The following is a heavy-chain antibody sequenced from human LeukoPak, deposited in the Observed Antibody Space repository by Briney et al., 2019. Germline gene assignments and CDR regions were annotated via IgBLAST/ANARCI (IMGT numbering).Heavy chain of an antibody. Sequence: PSETLSLTCAVYGGSFSGYYWSWIRQPPGKGLEWIGEINHSGSTNYNPSPKSRVTISVDTSKNQFSLKLSSVTAADTAVYYCARGGVIMVRGVIRNFDYWGQGTLVTVSS. D-gene: IGHD3-10*01. J-gene: IGHJ4*02. CDR2: INHSGST. CDR1: GGSFSGYY. V-gene: IGHV4-34*01. CDR3: ARGGVIMVRGVIRNFDY.